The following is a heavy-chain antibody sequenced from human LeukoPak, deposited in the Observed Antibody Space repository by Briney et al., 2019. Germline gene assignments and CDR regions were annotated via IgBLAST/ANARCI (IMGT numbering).Heavy chain of an antibody. V-gene: IGHV1-69*01. CDR2: IIPIFGTA. CDR3: ASSLIVVVPAARGLGD. CDR1: GGTFSSFA. Sequence: SVKVSCKASGGTFSSFAISWVRQAPGQGLEWMGGIIPIFGTANYAQKFQGRVTITADESTSTAYMELSSLRSEDTAVYYCASSLIVVVPAARGLGDWGQGTLVTVSS. J-gene: IGHJ4*02. D-gene: IGHD2-2*01.